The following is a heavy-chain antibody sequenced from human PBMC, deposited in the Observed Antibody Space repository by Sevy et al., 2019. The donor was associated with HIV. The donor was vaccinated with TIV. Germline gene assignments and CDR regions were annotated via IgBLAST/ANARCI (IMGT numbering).Heavy chain of an antibody. CDR3: AKEDTHRRRDF. CDR1: AVPFSNYA. CDR2: IGTSGSTT. Sequence: GGSLRLSCAASAVPFSNYAMSWVRQAPGKGLEWVSTIGTSGSTTNYAGPLRGRFTISRDNSRNTLYLQMNTLRVEDTAVYYCAKEDTHRRRDFWGQGTLVTVSS. V-gene: IGHV3-23*01. J-gene: IGHJ4*02.